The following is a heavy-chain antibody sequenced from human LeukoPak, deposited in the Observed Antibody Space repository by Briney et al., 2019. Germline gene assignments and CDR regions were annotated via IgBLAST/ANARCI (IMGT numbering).Heavy chain of an antibody. J-gene: IGHJ3*02. Sequence: SETLSLTCTVSGGSISSGGYYWSWIRQHRGKGLEWIGYIYYSGSTYYNPSLESRVTISVDTSKNQFSLKLSSVTAADTAVYYCARRYYYDSSGDAFDIWGQGTMVTVSS. CDR3: ARRYYYDSSGDAFDI. CDR2: IYYSGST. CDR1: GGSISSGGYY. V-gene: IGHV4-31*03. D-gene: IGHD3-22*01.